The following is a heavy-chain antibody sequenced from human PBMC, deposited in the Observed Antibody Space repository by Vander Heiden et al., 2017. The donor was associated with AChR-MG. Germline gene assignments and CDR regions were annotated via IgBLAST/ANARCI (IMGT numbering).Heavy chain of an antibody. V-gene: IGHV3-30-3*01. CDR1: GFPFSNYP. J-gene: IGHJ4*02. Sequence: QVQMVESGGGVVQPGRSLRLSCAASGFPFSNYPMHWVSPDPGKGLGWVAVIVSDGSSEYFAGSVKGRFTISRDNSKNALYLQMNSLRAEDTAVYYCVREARGPGDYWGQGTLVTVSS. D-gene: IGHD3-10*01. CDR2: IVSDGSSE. CDR3: VREARGPGDY.